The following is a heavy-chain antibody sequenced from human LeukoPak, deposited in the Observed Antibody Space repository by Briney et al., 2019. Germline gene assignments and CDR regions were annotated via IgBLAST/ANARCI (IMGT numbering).Heavy chain of an antibody. Sequence: SETLSLTCAVYGGSFSGYYWSWIRQSPGKGLEWIGEINHSGSTNYNPSLKSRVTISVDTSKNQFSLKLSSVTAADTAVYYCASPSRVGAFDIWGQGTMVTVSS. J-gene: IGHJ3*02. CDR2: INHSGST. CDR1: GGSFSGYY. CDR3: ASPSRVGAFDI. D-gene: IGHD1-26*01. V-gene: IGHV4-34*01.